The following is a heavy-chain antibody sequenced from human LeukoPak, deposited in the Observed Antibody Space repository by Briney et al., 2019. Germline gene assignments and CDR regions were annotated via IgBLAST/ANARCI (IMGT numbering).Heavy chain of an antibody. CDR2: IYTSGST. D-gene: IGHD5-24*01. V-gene: IGHV4-4*07. CDR3: ARDQMATHTRGFDP. J-gene: IGHJ5*02. Sequence: SETLSLTCTVSGGSISSYYWSWIRQPAGKGLEWIGRIYTSGSTNYNPSLKSRVTISVDTSKNQFSLKLSSVTAADTAVYYCARDQMATHTRGFDPWGQGTLVTVSS. CDR1: GGSISSYY.